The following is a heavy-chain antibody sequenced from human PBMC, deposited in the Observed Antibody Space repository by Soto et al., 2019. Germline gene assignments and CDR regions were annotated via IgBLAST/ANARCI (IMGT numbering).Heavy chain of an antibody. CDR3: ARGIVVVPAAPTYYGMDV. J-gene: IGHJ6*02. D-gene: IGHD2-2*01. V-gene: IGHV1-69*06. Sequence: QVQLVQSGAEVKKPGSSVKVSCKASGGTFSCYAISWVRQAPGQGLEWMGGIIPIFGTANYAQKFQGRVTITADKSTSTAYMELSSPRSEDTAVYYCARGIVVVPAAPTYYGMDVWGQGTTVTVSS. CDR2: IIPIFGTA. CDR1: GGTFSCYA.